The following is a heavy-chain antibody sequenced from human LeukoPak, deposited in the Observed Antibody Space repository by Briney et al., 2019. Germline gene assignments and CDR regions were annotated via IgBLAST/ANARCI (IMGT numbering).Heavy chain of an antibody. J-gene: IGHJ4*02. CDR3: ATDYGDYNEGDY. CDR1: GYTFTSYD. D-gene: IGHD4-17*01. CDR2: INPNSGGT. V-gene: IGHV1-2*06. Sequence: ASVKVSCKASGYTFTSYDINWVRQAPGQGLEWMGRINPNSGGTNYAQKFQGRVTMTRDTSISTAYMELSRLRSDDTAVYYCATDYGDYNEGDYWGQGTLVTVSS.